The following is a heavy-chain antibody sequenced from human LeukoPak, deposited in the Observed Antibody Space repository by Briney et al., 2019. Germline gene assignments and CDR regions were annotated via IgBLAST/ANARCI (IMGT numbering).Heavy chain of an antibody. Sequence: GGSLRLSCAASGFTFSNASMNWVRQAPGKGLEWVSSISSSSSYIYYADSVKGRFTISRDNAKNSLYLQMNSLRAEDTALYYCARGGYYDTYYMDVWGKGTTVTVSS. J-gene: IGHJ6*03. V-gene: IGHV3-21*04. D-gene: IGHD3-22*01. CDR1: GFTFSNAS. CDR3: ARGGYYDTYYMDV. CDR2: ISSSSSYI.